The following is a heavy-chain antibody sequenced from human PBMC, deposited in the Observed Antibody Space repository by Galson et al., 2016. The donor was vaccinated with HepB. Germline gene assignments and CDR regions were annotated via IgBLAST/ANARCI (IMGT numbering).Heavy chain of an antibody. CDR1: GFTFIGYG. D-gene: IGHD6-13*01. CDR3: ARGSSSWYLNEFFHH. J-gene: IGHJ1*01. V-gene: IGHV3-7*04. CDR2: KKQDGSEK. Sequence: SLRLSCAASGFTFIGYGLTWVRQAPGKGLEWVANKKQDGSEKYYVDYVKGRFTISRDNAKSSLYLQMNSLRAEDTAVYYCARGSSSWYLNEFFHHWGQGTLVTVSS.